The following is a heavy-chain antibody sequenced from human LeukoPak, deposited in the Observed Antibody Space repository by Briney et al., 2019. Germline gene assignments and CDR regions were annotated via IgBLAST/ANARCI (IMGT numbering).Heavy chain of an antibody. CDR2: IYYNGVT. CDR1: GGSIRSDY. D-gene: IGHD6-19*01. CDR3: ARHRGFHNGWHDS. J-gene: IGHJ5*01. Sequence: PSETLSLTCTVSGGSIRSDYWSWIRQPPGKGLEWIGYIYYNGVTNCDPSLKSRVTISVDTFQNRFSLKLSSVTAADTAVYYCARHRGFHNGWHDSWGQGTLVTVSS. V-gene: IGHV4-59*08.